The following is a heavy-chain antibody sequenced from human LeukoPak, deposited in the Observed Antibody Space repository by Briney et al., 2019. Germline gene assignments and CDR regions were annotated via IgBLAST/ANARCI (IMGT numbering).Heavy chain of an antibody. Sequence: GSSGKVSCKASRYTLNNYGISWGRQSPGQGVEWMRWLSPYGNSDYAERLQGRVTVTTDTSTSAAYMELRSLRSDDTAVYYCARWFYYGSTTYYNFDYWGQGTLVTVSS. CDR1: RYTLNNYG. V-gene: IGHV1-18*01. J-gene: IGHJ4*02. CDR3: ARWFYYGSTTYYNFDY. D-gene: IGHD3-10*01. CDR2: LSPYGNS.